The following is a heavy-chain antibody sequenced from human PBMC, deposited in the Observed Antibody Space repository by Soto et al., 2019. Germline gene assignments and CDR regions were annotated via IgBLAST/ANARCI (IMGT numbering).Heavy chain of an antibody. CDR1: GFTFSSYS. V-gene: IGHV3-21*01. CDR2: ISSSSSYI. D-gene: IGHD2-15*01. Sequence: GGSLRLSCAASGFTFSSYSMNWVRQAPGKGLEWVSSISSSSSYIYYADSVKGRFTISRDNAKNSLYLQMNSLRAEDTAVYYCARVHCSGGSCYPDAFDIWGQGTMVTVSS. CDR3: ARVHCSGGSCYPDAFDI. J-gene: IGHJ3*02.